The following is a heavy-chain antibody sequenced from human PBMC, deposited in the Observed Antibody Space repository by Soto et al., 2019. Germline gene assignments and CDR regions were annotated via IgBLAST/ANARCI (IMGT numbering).Heavy chain of an antibody. CDR1: GGTFSSHG. D-gene: IGHD2-21*01. Sequence: QVQLVQSGAEVKKPGSSVKVSCKASGGTFSSHGITWVRQAPGQGLEWMGGIIPMFGTPKYAQRFQGRVSITADKSTTTAYMELSSLRSEETAVYYCAIGSVVVMGAATGGLIYWGQGALVTVSS. CDR2: IIPMFGTP. V-gene: IGHV1-69*06. CDR3: AIGSVVVMGAATGGLIY. J-gene: IGHJ4*02.